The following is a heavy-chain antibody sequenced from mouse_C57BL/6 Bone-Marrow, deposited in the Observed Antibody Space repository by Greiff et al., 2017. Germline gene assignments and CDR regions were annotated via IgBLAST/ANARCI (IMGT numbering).Heavy chain of an antibody. V-gene: IGHV5-6*01. Sequence: EVMLVESGGDLVKPGGSLKLSCAASGFTFSSYGMSWVRQTPDKRLEWVATISSGGSYTYYPDSVKGRFTISRDNAKNTLYLQMSSLKSEDTAMYYCARQVLLRRGCWYFDVWGTGTTVTVSS. CDR3: ARQVLLRRGCWYFDV. CDR2: ISSGGSYT. CDR1: GFTFSSYG. D-gene: IGHD2-12*01. J-gene: IGHJ1*03.